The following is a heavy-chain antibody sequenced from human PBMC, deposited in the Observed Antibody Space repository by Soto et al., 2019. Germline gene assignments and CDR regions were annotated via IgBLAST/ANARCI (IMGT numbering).Heavy chain of an antibody. Sequence: GGSLRLSCAASGFTFSSSAMSWVRQAPGKGLEWVSIISGGGGSTYYADSVKGRFTISRDNSKNTLYLQMNSLRAEDTAVYYCARDRYGEGWFDPWGQGTLVTVSS. CDR2: ISGGGGST. CDR1: GFTFSSSA. CDR3: ARDRYGEGWFDP. J-gene: IGHJ5*02. D-gene: IGHD5-12*01. V-gene: IGHV3-23*01.